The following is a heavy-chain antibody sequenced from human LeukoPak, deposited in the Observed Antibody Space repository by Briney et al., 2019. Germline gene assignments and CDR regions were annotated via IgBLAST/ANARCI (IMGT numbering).Heavy chain of an antibody. J-gene: IGHJ5*01. CDR1: GYTFSGYY. V-gene: IGHV1-2*02. CDR2: INPNSGAT. CDR3: ARDRPNNWLDS. Sequence: AASVKVSCKTSGYTFSGYYLHWVRQVPGQGLEWVGFINPNSGATSYAQKFRGRVSVTRDTSITTAYLELASLRSDDTAVYYCARDRPNNWLDSWGQGTLVTVAS.